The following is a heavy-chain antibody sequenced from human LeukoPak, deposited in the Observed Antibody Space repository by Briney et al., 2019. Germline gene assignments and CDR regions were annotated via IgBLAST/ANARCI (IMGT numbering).Heavy chain of an antibody. Sequence: GASVKVSCRVSGYRLAEVYIHWVRQAPGRGLDWMGGLDPGHGENLYAQKFQGRVSMTEDTSTDTAFMELSSLRSEDTAIYYCATYYGGDTAFDYWGQGTLVTVSS. D-gene: IGHD3-22*01. CDR1: GYRLAEVY. CDR2: LDPGHGEN. J-gene: IGHJ4*02. CDR3: ATYYGGDTAFDY. V-gene: IGHV1-24*01.